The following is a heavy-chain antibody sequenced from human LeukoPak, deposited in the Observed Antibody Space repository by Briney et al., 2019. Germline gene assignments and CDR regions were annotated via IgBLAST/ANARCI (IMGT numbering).Heavy chain of an antibody. D-gene: IGHD2/OR15-2a*01. CDR2: IRGNGSTQ. J-gene: IGHJ4*02. V-gene: IGHV3-64D*06. Sequence: GGSLRLPCSASGFTFSNYPMHCVRQAPGKGLEYVSAIRGNGSTQSYAGSVKGSFTISRDNSKNTMFLQMSSLRAEDTAVYYCVKDVNSCRRYYFDYWGQGSLVTVSS. CDR3: VKDVNSCRRYYFDY. CDR1: GFTFSNYP.